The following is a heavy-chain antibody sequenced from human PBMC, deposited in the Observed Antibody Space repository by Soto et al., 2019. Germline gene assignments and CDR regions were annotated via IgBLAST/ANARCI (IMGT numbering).Heavy chain of an antibody. CDR2: IWSDGSNK. V-gene: IGHV3-33*01. CDR3: ARDGIGVTTFRGYLGY. CDR1: GSIFTGYG. D-gene: IGHD2-8*01. Sequence: QVHLVESGGGVAQPGRSLRLSCAASGSIFTGYGMHWVRQAPGKGLEWVAVIWSDGSNKYYADSVKGRFTIPRDNSKNMSYMQMNRLRVEDTAVYYCARDGIGVTTFRGYLGYWGQGTLVTVSS. J-gene: IGHJ4*02.